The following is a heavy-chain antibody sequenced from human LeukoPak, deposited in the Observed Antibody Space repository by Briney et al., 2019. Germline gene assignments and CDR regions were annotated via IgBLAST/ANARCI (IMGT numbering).Heavy chain of an antibody. V-gene: IGHV3-7*03. CDR1: GFTFSSYW. J-gene: IGHJ4*02. CDR2: IKRDGSEK. D-gene: IGHD3-10*01. Sequence: GGSLRLSCAGAGFTFSSYWMSWVRQAPGKGLEWVANIKRDGSEKYYVDSVKGRFTISRDNAKNALYLQMNSLKASDTAIYYCARLETIAGSRELNRYFDSWGQGTLVTVSS. CDR3: ARLETIAGSRELNRYFDS.